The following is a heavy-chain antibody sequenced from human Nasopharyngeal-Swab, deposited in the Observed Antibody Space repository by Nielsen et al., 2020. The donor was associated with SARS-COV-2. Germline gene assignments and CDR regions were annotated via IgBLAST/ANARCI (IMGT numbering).Heavy chain of an antibody. V-gene: IGHV1-69*01. D-gene: IGHD3-16*01. CDR3: ATPQTDDGGNYFDY. J-gene: IGHJ4*02. CDR2: IIPIFGTA. Sequence: WVRQAPGQGLEWMGGIIPIFGTANYAQKLQGRVTITADESTSTAYMELSSLRSEDTAVYYCATPQTDDGGNYFDYWGQGTLVTVSS.